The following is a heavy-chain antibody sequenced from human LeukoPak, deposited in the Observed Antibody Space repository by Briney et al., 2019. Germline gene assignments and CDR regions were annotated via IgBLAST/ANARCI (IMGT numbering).Heavy chain of an antibody. D-gene: IGHD2-15*01. CDR1: GFTFSSYS. Sequence: PGGSLRLSCAASGFTFSSYSMNWVRQAPGKGLEWVSSISSSSNYVYYADSVKGRFTISRDNAKNSLYLQMNSLRAEDTAVYYCAREEVYCSGGSCYSDFDYWGQGTLVTVSS. V-gene: IGHV3-21*01. J-gene: IGHJ4*02. CDR3: AREEVYCSGGSCYSDFDY. CDR2: ISSSSNYV.